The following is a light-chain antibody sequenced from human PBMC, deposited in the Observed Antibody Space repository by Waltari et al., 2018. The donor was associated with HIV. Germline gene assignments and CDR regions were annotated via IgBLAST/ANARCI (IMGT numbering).Light chain of an antibody. CDR3: LQYYSAPWT. CDR1: QSVLYSSDNKKY. Sequence: DIVMTQSPDSLAASLGETATINCKSSQSVLYSSDNKKYLAWSQQKPGQPPKLLMYWASTRESGVPDRFSCSGSGTDFILTISSLQAEDVAVYYCLQYYSAPWTFGQGTKVEI. V-gene: IGKV4-1*01. CDR2: WAS. J-gene: IGKJ1*01.